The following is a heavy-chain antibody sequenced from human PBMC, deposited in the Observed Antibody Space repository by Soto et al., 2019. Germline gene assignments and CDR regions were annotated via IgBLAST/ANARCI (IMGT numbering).Heavy chain of an antibody. Sequence: QVQLVQSGAEVKKPGSSVKVSCKASGGTFTTYAISWVRQAPGQGLEWMGGIIPFFGTVNYAQNFQGRVTLTADESTNTAHMELRSLRSEDTAIYYCASEPGGGSYSRFDYWGQGTLVTVSS. D-gene: IGHD1-26*01. CDR2: IIPFFGTV. CDR3: ASEPGGGSYSRFDY. V-gene: IGHV1-69*01. J-gene: IGHJ4*02. CDR1: GGTFTTYA.